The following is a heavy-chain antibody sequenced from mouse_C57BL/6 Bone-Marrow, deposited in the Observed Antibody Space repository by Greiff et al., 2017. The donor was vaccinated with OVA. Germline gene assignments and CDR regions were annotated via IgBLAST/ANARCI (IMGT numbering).Heavy chain of an antibody. CDR2: IDPENGDT. D-gene: IGHD2-1*01. Sequence: EVQLQQTGAELVRPGASVKLSCTASGFNIKDDYMHWVKQRPEQGLEWIGWIDPENGDTEYASKFQGKATITADTSSNTAYLQLSSLTSEDTAVDYCTTYGNYDAMDYWGQGTSVTVSS. CDR3: TTYGNYDAMDY. V-gene: IGHV14-4*01. J-gene: IGHJ4*01. CDR1: GFNIKDDY.